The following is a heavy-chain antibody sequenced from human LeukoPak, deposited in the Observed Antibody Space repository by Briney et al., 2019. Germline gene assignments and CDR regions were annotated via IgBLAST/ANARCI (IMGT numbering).Heavy chain of an antibody. CDR2: INPSGGST. Sequence: ASVKVSCKASGYTFTSYYMHWVRQAPGQGLEWMGIINPSGGSTSYAQKFQGRVTMTRDMSTSTVYMELSGLRSEDTAVYYCARGETVTRSRYYFDYWGQGTLVTVSS. V-gene: IGHV1-46*01. J-gene: IGHJ4*02. CDR1: GYTFTSYY. CDR3: ARGETVTRSRYYFDY. D-gene: IGHD4-17*01.